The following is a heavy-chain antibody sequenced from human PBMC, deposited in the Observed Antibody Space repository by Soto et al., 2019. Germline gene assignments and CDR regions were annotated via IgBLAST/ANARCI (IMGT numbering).Heavy chain of an antibody. J-gene: IGHJ4*02. CDR1: GFTFSSYA. Sequence: EVQLLESGGGLVQPGGSLRLSCAASGFTFSSYAMNWVRQAPGKGLEWVSAISGSGGSTYSADSVKGRFTISRDNSKNTLYLQMNSLRAEDTAVYYCAKAPEKYSSSPRQWGQGTLVTVSS. D-gene: IGHD6-6*01. CDR2: ISGSGGST. CDR3: AKAPEKYSSSPRQ. V-gene: IGHV3-23*01.